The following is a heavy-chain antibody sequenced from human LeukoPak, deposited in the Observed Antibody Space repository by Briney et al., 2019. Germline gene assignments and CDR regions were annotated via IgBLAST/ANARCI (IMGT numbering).Heavy chain of an antibody. D-gene: IGHD3-3*01. CDR1: GFSFSGYG. V-gene: IGHV3-30*19. J-gene: IGHJ4*02. CDR3: ARDYDFWISGPDY. Sequence: GGSLRLSCAASGFSFSGYGMHWVRQAPGKGLEWVAVISYDGSNKYYADSVKGRFTISRDNSKNTLYLQMNSLRAEGTAVYYCARDYDFWISGPDYWGQGTLVTVSS. CDR2: ISYDGSNK.